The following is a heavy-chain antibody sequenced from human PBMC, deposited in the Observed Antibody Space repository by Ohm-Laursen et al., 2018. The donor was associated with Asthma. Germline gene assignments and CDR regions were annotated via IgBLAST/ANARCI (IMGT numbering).Heavy chain of an antibody. CDR3: ARGHGYNLY. Sequence: SETLSLTCTVSGCSISSGGYYWSWIRQHPGKGLELSGYIYYSGITYSNPSLRTRVSISVDTSKNQFSLNLSPVTAADTAVYFCARGHGYNLYWGQGTLVTVSS. CDR2: IYYSGIT. V-gene: IGHV4-31*03. CDR1: GCSISSGGYY. J-gene: IGHJ4*02. D-gene: IGHD5-24*01.